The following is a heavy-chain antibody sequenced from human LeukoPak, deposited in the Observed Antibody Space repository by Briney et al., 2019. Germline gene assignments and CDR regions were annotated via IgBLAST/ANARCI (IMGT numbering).Heavy chain of an antibody. D-gene: IGHD5-24*01. Sequence: GGSLRLSCAASGFTFSSYWMSWVRQAPGKGLEWVANIKEDGTETYYVDSVKGRFTISRDNAKNSLYLQMNSLRVEDTAVYYCAKEGRSLQTYWGQGTLATVSS. J-gene: IGHJ4*02. CDR1: GFTFSSYW. V-gene: IGHV3-7*03. CDR3: AKEGRSLQTY. CDR2: IKEDGTET.